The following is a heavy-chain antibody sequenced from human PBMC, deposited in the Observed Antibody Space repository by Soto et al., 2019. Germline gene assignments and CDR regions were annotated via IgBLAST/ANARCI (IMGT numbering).Heavy chain of an antibody. Sequence: GGSLRLSCAASGFTFSSYAMSWVRQAPGKGLEWVSAISGSGGSTYYADSVKGRFTISRDNSKNTLYLQMNSLGAEDTAVYYCAKDLMSYDSSGPSLGRKPKGYAFDIWGQGTMVTVSS. J-gene: IGHJ3*02. CDR1: GFTFSSYA. D-gene: IGHD3-22*01. CDR2: ISGSGGST. CDR3: AKDLMSYDSSGPSLGRKPKGYAFDI. V-gene: IGHV3-23*01.